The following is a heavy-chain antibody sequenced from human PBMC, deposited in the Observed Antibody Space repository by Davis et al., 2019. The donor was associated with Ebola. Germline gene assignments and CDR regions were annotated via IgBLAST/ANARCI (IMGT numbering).Heavy chain of an antibody. J-gene: IGHJ5*02. CDR1: GGSFSGYY. Sequence: SQTLSLTCAVYGGSFSGYYWSWIRQPPGTGLEWIGEINHSGSTNYNPSLKSRVTISVDTSKNQFSLKLSSVTAADTAVYYCARAAGRYCSGGSCYGGRRVNWFDPWGQGTLVTVSS. CDR3: ARAAGRYCSGGSCYGGRRVNWFDP. CDR2: INHSGST. V-gene: IGHV4-34*01. D-gene: IGHD2-15*01.